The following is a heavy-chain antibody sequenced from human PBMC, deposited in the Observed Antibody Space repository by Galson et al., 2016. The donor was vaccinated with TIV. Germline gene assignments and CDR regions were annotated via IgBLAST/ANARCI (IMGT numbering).Heavy chain of an antibody. CDR3: ARSITMMVLVQYWYFDL. Sequence: SLRLSCAASGFTFSTYAMTWVRQAPGRGLEWVGSVKHDGSETKFGDSVKGRFTISRDNAKKSLYLQMNSLRAEDTAVYYCARSITMMVLVQYWYFDLWGRGTLVTVSS. J-gene: IGHJ2*01. CDR2: VKHDGSET. V-gene: IGHV3-7*05. D-gene: IGHD3-22*01. CDR1: GFTFSTYA.